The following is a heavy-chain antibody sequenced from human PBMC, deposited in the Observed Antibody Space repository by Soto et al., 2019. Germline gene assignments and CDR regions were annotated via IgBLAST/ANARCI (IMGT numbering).Heavy chain of an antibody. J-gene: IGHJ4*02. CDR3: ARGTGLIAAAAAFDY. V-gene: IGHV4-34*01. D-gene: IGHD6-13*01. Sequence: QVQLQQWGAGLLKPSETLSLTCAVYGGSFSGYYWSWIRQPPGKGLEWIGEINHSGSTNYNPSLKSRVTISVDTSKNQFSLKLSSVTAADTAVYYCARGTGLIAAAAAFDYWGQGTLVTVSS. CDR1: GGSFSGYY. CDR2: INHSGST.